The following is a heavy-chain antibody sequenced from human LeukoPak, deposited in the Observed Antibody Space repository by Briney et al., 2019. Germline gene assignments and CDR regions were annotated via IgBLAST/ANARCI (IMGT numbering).Heavy chain of an antibody. CDR3: ARVGDHYHWYLDL. CDR2: IYSGADT. CDR1: GFSVGTKY. D-gene: IGHD3-10*01. Sequence: PGGSLTLSCAASGFSVGTKYMNWVRQAPGKGLEWVSIIYSGADTYYADSVKGRFTISRDTSKNTLFLHMNNLRVEDTAVYYCARVGDHYHWYLDLWGRGTLVSVSS. V-gene: IGHV3-53*01. J-gene: IGHJ2*01.